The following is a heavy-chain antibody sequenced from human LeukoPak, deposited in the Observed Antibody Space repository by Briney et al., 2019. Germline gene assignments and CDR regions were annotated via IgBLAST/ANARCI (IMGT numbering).Heavy chain of an antibody. J-gene: IGHJ3*02. CDR2: IYYSGSI. D-gene: IGHD2-2*01. CDR3: ARTSLGYCSSTSCTDAFDI. Sequence: SDTLSLTCAVSGYSISSSNWWGWIRQPPGKGLEWIGYIYYSGSIYYNPSLKSRVTMSVDTSKNQFSLKLSSVTAVDTAVYYCARTSLGYCSSTSCTDAFDIWGQGTMVTVSS. V-gene: IGHV4-28*05. CDR1: GYSISSSNW.